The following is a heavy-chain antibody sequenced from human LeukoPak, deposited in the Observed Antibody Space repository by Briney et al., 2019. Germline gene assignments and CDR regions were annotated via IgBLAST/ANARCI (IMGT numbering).Heavy chain of an antibody. D-gene: IGHD3-10*01. V-gene: IGHV3-23*01. Sequence: GGSLRLSCAVSEITLSNYGMSWVRQAPGKGLEWVAGISGSGGGTNYADSVKGRFTNSRDNPKNTLYLQMNSLRAEDTAVYFCAKRGVVIRVFLVGFHKEAYYFDSWAQGDLVTVSS. CDR2: ISGSGGGT. CDR3: AKRGVVIRVFLVGFHKEAYYFDS. J-gene: IGHJ4*02. CDR1: EITLSNYG.